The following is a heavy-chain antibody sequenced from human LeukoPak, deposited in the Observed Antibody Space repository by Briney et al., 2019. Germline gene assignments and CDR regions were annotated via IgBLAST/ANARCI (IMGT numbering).Heavy chain of an antibody. Sequence: GGSLRLSCAASGFTFSSYSMNWVRQAPGKGLEWVSSISSSSSYIYYADSVKGRFTISRDNAKNSLYLQMSSLRAEDTAVYYCASSPPTVTSPYFDYWGQGTLVTVSS. D-gene: IGHD4-17*01. CDR3: ASSPPTVTSPYFDY. V-gene: IGHV3-21*01. CDR1: GFTFSSYS. CDR2: ISSSSSYI. J-gene: IGHJ4*02.